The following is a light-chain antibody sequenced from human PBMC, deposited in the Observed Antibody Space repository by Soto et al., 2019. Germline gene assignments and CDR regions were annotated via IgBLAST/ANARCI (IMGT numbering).Light chain of an antibody. Sequence: EIVLTQSPGTLSLSPGERATLACRASQSVSSSYLTWYQQKPGQAPRLLIYGASSTATCIPDKFNGSGSGTDFTLTISRLEPEDFAVYYCQQYGSSPTLTFGQGTKVEIK. CDR3: QQYGSSPTLT. V-gene: IGKV3-20*01. CDR2: GAS. CDR1: QSVSSSY. J-gene: IGKJ1*01.